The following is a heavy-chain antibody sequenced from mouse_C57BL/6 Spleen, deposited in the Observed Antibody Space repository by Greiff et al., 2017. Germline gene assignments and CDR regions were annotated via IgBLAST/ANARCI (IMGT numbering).Heavy chain of an antibody. V-gene: IGHV1-42*01. J-gene: IGHJ4*01. CDR1: GYSFTGYY. Sequence: EVQLQQSGPELVKPGASVKISCKASGYSFTGYYMNWVKQSPEKSLEWIGEINPSTGGTTYNQKFKAKATLTVDKSSSTAYMQLKGLTSEDSAVYYCASLGNYEVYAMDYWGQGTSVTVSS. D-gene: IGHD2-1*01. CDR2: INPSTGGT. CDR3: ASLGNYEVYAMDY.